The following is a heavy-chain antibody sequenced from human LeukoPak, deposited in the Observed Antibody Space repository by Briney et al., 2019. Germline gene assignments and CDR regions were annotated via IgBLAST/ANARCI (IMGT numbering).Heavy chain of an antibody. CDR2: IWYDGSNE. D-gene: IGHD3-10*01. J-gene: IGHJ4*02. CDR3: SRDRGTNYYGSGSPPGGGYFDY. V-gene: IGHV3-33*01. Sequence: GGSLRLSCAASGFTFSSYGMHWVRQAPGKGLEWVAIIWYDGSNEYYADSVKGRFTISRDNSKNTLYLQMNSLRAEDTAVYYCSRDRGTNYYGSGSPPGGGYFDYWGQGTLVTVSS. CDR1: GFTFSSYG.